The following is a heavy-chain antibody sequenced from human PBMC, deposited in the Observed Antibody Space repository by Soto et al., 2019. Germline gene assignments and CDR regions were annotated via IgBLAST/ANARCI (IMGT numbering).Heavy chain of an antibody. Sequence: GGSLRLSCAASGFTFSSYGMNWARQAPGKGLEWVSVIYSGGSTYYADSVKGRFTISRDNSKNTLYLQMNSLRAEDTAVYYCARVAVAGYYFDYWGQGTLVTVSS. CDR2: IYSGGST. V-gene: IGHV3-66*01. D-gene: IGHD6-19*01. J-gene: IGHJ4*02. CDR1: GFTFSSYG. CDR3: ARVAVAGYYFDY.